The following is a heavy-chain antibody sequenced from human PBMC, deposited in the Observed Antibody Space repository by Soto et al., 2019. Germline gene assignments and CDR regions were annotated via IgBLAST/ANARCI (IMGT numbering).Heavy chain of an antibody. CDR2: ISSSSSTI. Sequence: WGAGGVKFEIYGGSRVRTDTGKGLEWVSYISSSSSTIYYADSVKGRFTISRDNAKNSLYLQMNSLRAEDTAVYYCARDGALGYCSSTSCSFDYWGQGTLVTVSS. CDR1: GVKFEIYG. V-gene: IGHV3-48*01. J-gene: IGHJ4*02. CDR3: ARDGALGYCSSTSCSFDY. D-gene: IGHD2-2*01.